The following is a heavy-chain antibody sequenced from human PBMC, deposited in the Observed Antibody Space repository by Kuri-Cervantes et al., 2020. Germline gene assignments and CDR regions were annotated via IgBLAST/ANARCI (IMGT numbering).Heavy chain of an antibody. J-gene: IGHJ3*02. CDR3: ATERGSGSFRSTYAFDI. Sequence: ASVKVSCKASGYTFTSYDINWVRQATGQGLEWMGWMNPNSGNTGYAQKFQGRVTMTEDTSTDTAYMELSSLRSEDTAVYYCATERGSGSFRSTYAFDIWDQGTMVTVSS. CDR1: GYTFTSYD. CDR2: MNPNSGNT. V-gene: IGHV1-8*01. D-gene: IGHD1-26*01.